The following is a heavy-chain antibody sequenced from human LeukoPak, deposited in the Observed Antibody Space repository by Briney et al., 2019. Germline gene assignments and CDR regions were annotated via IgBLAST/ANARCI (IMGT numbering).Heavy chain of an antibody. CDR3: ARGRYGWLPFDY. V-gene: IGHV4-59*01. CDR1: GGSISTYY. J-gene: IGHJ4*02. CDR2: IYYSGST. Sequence: PSETLSLTCTVSGGSISTYYWSWIRQPPGKGLEWIGNIYYSGSTIYNPSLKSRVTISVDTSKNQFTLKLSSVTAADTAVYYCARGRYGWLPFDYWGQGTLVTVSS. D-gene: IGHD3-16*01.